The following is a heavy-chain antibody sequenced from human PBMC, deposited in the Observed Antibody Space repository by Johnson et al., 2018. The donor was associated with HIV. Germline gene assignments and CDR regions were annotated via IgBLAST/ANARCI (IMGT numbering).Heavy chain of an antibody. D-gene: IGHD1-26*01. CDR2: ISGSGGST. J-gene: IGHJ3*02. Sequence: VQLVESGGSLVQPGGSLRLSCAASGFTVSSNYMSWVRQAPGKGLEWVSAISGSGGSTYYADSVKGRFTISRDNSKNTLYLQMNSLIAEDTAVYYCTTEWGSYHEYAFDIWGQGTMVTVSS. V-gene: IGHV3-23*04. CDR1: GFTVSSNY. CDR3: TTEWGSYHEYAFDI.